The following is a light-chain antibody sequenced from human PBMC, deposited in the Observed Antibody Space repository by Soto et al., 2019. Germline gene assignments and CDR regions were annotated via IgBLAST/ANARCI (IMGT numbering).Light chain of an antibody. CDR1: SSNIGAGYD. CDR3: QSYDSRLSAVV. J-gene: IGLJ2*01. CDR2: GNT. Sequence: QSVLTQPPSVSGAPGQRVTISCTGSSSNIGAGYDVHWYQHLPGTAPKLLIYGNTNRPSGVPDRFSGSKSGTSASLAITALHAVHDADYYCQSYDSRLSAVVFGGGTKLTLL. V-gene: IGLV1-40*01.